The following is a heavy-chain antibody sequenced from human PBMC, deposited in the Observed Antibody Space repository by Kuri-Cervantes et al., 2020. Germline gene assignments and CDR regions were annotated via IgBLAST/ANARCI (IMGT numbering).Heavy chain of an antibody. CDR3: ASGGWKFDY. Sequence: SETLSLTCVVSGDPISSNVWWSWVRQPPGKGLEWIGSIYYAGSISYNPSLKSRVAMSVDTSKKKFSLNLKSVTAADTAVYYCASGGWKFDYWGQGTLVTVSS. CDR2: IYYAGSI. V-gene: IGHV4-28*05. CDR1: GDPISSNVW. D-gene: IGHD1-1*01. J-gene: IGHJ4*02.